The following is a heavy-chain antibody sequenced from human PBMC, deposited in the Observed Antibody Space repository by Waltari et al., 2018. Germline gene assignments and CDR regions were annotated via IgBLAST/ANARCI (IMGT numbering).Heavy chain of an antibody. CDR2: IYYSGST. CDR1: VGSISSSSYY. V-gene: IGHV4-39*07. CDR3: ARAHSGCLDY. J-gene: IGHJ4*02. Sequence: QLHLQESGPGLVKPSETLSLTCTVSVGSISSSSYYWGWIRQPPGKGLEWIGSIYYSGSTYYNTSLKSRVTISVDTSKNQFSLKLSAVTAADTAVYYCARAHSGCLDYWGQGTLVTVSS. D-gene: IGHD6-19*01.